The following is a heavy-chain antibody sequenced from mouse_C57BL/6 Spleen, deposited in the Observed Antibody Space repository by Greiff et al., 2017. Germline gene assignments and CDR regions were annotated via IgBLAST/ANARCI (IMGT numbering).Heavy chain of an antibody. CDR2: IDPENGDT. Sequence: EVQLQQSGAELVRPGASVKLSCTASGFNIKDDYMHWVKQRPEQGLEWIGWIDPENGDTEYASKFQGKATITADTSSNTAYLQRSSLTSEDTAVYYCTTFDPGAMDYWGQGTSVTVSS. CDR1: GFNIKDDY. J-gene: IGHJ4*01. CDR3: TTFDPGAMDY. V-gene: IGHV14-4*01.